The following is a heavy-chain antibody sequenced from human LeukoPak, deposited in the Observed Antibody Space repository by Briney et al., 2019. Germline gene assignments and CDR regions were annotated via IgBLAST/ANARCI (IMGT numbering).Heavy chain of an antibody. CDR1: GFTFDDSA. V-gene: IGHV3-73*01. Sequence: PRGSLTLSCAASGFTFDDSAVHWVRQASGKGLEWVGRIRSRAIRYAAAYAPSVKGSFTLSRDDSKNTAYLQMNSLTTEDTAVYYCTREQVVGDFDYWGQGTLVTVSS. CDR3: TREQVVGDFDY. J-gene: IGHJ4*02. CDR2: IRSRAIRYAA. D-gene: IGHD6-6*01.